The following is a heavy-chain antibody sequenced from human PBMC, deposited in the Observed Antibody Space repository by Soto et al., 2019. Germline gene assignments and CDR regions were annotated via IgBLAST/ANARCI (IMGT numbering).Heavy chain of an antibody. CDR1: GGSISSGGYY. Sequence: QVQLQESGPGLVKPSQTLSLTCTVSGGSISSGGYYWSWIRQHPGKGLEWIGYIYYSGSTYYNPSLKSRVTISVDTSTNQFSLKLSSVTAADTAVYYCAREHIVVVPAAMPGWFDPWGQGTLVTVSS. CDR2: IYYSGST. V-gene: IGHV4-31*03. D-gene: IGHD2-2*01. J-gene: IGHJ5*02. CDR3: AREHIVVVPAAMPGWFDP.